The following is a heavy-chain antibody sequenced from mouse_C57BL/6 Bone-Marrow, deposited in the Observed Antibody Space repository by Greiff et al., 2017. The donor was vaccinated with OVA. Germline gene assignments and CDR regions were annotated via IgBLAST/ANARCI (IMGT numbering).Heavy chain of an antibody. CDR3: AREIYYYGSSSYYFDY. J-gene: IGHJ2*01. D-gene: IGHD1-1*01. CDR1: GYSFTGYY. Sequence: VHVKQSGTELVKPGASVKISCKASGYSFTGYYMNWVKQSPEKSLEWIGEINPSTGGTTYNQKFKAKATLTVDKSSSTAYMQLKSLTSEDSAVYYCAREIYYYGSSSYYFDYWGQGTTLTVSS. V-gene: IGHV1-42*01. CDR2: INPSTGGT.